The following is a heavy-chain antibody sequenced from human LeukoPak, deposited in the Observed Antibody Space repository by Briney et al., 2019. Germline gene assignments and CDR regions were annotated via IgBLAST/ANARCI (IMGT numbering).Heavy chain of an antibody. D-gene: IGHD6-6*01. Sequence: GASVKVSCKASGYTFTDYFMHWVRQAPGQGLEWMGWINPNSGGTNYAQNFQGRVTMTRDTSISTAYMELSRLRSDDTAVYYCARDRGSSSPYNWFDPWGQGTLVTVSS. CDR2: INPNSGGT. V-gene: IGHV1-2*02. CDR1: GYTFTDYF. CDR3: ARDRGSSSPYNWFDP. J-gene: IGHJ5*02.